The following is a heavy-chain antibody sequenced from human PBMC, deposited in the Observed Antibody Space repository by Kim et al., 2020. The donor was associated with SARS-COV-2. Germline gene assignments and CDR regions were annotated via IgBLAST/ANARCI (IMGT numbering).Heavy chain of an antibody. J-gene: IGHJ4*02. CDR2: INHSGTS. Sequence: SETLSLTCAVYGGSFSGYYWSWIRQPPGKGLEWIGEINHSGTSNYNPSLKSRVTISADTSKNQFSLKLDSVTAADTAVYYCAREGKMVATITGFDYWGQG. CDR1: GGSFSGYY. V-gene: IGHV4-34*01. CDR3: AREGKMVATITGFDY. D-gene: IGHD5-12*01.